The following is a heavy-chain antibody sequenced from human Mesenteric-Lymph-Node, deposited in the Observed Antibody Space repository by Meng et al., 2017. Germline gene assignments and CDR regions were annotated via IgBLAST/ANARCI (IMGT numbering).Heavy chain of an antibody. CDR2: ISYDGSNK. Sequence: LSLPCSASGFTFSSYAMHWVRQAPGKGLEWVALISYDGSNKYYADSVKGRFTISRDNSKNTLYLQMNSLRAEDTAVYYCARDRKGGSYYYFDYWGQGTLVTVSS. CDR1: GFTFSSYA. J-gene: IGHJ4*02. CDR3: ARDRKGGSYYYFDY. D-gene: IGHD3-10*01. V-gene: IGHV3-30*04.